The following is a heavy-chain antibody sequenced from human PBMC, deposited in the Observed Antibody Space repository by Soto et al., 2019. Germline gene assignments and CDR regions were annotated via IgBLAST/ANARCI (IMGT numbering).Heavy chain of an antibody. CDR1: GGTFSSYA. D-gene: IGHD4-4*01. J-gene: IGHJ6*02. Sequence: QVQLVQSGAEVKKPGSSVKVSCKASGGTFSSYAISWVRQAPGQGLEWMGGIIPIFGTANYAQKFQGRVTITADESTSTAYMELSSQRSEDTAVYYCARRSTVTTTMYYYYYYGMDVWGQGTTVTVSS. CDR3: ARRSTVTTTMYYYYYYGMDV. V-gene: IGHV1-69*01. CDR2: IIPIFGTA.